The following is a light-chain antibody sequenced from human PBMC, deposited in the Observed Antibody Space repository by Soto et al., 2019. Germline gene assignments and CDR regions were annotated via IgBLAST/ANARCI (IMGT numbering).Light chain of an antibody. CDR1: PSIRSW. Sequence: DIQMTQSPSTLSASVGDRVTITCRASPSIRSWLAWYQQKPGKAPNLLIYQASSLKSGVPSRFSGSGSGTDYTLTISSLQPDDFATYYCQQYNSYSWTFGQGTKVEIK. V-gene: IGKV1-5*03. CDR3: QQYNSYSWT. CDR2: QAS. J-gene: IGKJ1*01.